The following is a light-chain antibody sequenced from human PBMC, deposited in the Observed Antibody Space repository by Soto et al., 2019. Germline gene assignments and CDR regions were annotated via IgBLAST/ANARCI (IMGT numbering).Light chain of an antibody. CDR1: SSNIGNNY. Sequence: QSVLTQPPSVSAAPGQKVTISCSGSSSNIGNNYVSWYQQLPGTAPKLLIYENNKRPSGIPDRFSGSKSGTSATLGITGLQTGDEADYYCGTWDSSLSAPAVFGGGTQLTDL. CDR2: ENN. CDR3: GTWDSSLSAPAV. V-gene: IGLV1-51*02. J-gene: IGLJ7*01.